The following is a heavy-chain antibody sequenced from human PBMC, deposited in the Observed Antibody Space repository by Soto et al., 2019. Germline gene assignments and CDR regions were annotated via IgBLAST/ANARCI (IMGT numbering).Heavy chain of an antibody. CDR3: ARDRGPIDPPARPGLGYYYYYGMDV. V-gene: IGHV3-30-3*01. CDR1: GFTFSSYA. Sequence: GGSLRLSCAASGFTFSSYAMHWVRQAPGKGLEWVAVISYDGSNKYYADSVKGRFTISRDNSKNTLYLQMNSLRAEDTAVYYCARDRGPIDPPARPGLGYYYYYGMDVWGQGTTVTVS. J-gene: IGHJ6*02. CDR2: ISYDGSNK. D-gene: IGHD6-6*01.